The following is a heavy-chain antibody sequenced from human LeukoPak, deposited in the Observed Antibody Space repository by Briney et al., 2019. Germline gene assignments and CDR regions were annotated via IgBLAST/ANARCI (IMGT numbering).Heavy chain of an antibody. J-gene: IGHJ4*02. D-gene: IGHD2-8*01. CDR3: ARSPYCTNGVWYSRYYFDY. Sequence: PSETLSLTCTVSGGSISSGSDYWSWIRQPAGKGLEWIGRIYTSGSTDYNPSLKSRVTISVDTSKNQFSLKLSSVAAADTAVYYCARSPYCTNGVWYSRYYFDYWGQGTLVTVSS. CDR1: GGSISSGSDY. V-gene: IGHV4-61*02. CDR2: IYTSGST.